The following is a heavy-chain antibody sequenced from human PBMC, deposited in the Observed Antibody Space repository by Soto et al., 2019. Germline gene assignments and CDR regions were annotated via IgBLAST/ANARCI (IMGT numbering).Heavy chain of an antibody. V-gene: IGHV4-34*01. CDR3: ARANWNYHARNDY. Sequence: SETLSLTCAVYGGSFSGYYWSWIRQPPGKGLEWIGEINHSGSTNYNPSLKSRVTISVDTSKNQFSLKLSSVTAADTAVYYCARANWNYHARNDYWGQGTLVTVSS. D-gene: IGHD1-7*01. J-gene: IGHJ4*02. CDR2: INHSGST. CDR1: GGSFSGYY.